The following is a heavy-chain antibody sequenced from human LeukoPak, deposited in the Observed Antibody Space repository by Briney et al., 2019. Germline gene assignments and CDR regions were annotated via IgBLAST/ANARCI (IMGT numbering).Heavy chain of an antibody. CDR2: ISPIFGTA. J-gene: IGHJ3*02. V-gene: IGHV1-69*01. CDR1: GGTFSSYA. D-gene: IGHD2-21*02. CDR3: ARARVGTWAFDI. Sequence: SVKVSCKASGGTFSSYAISWVRQAPGQGLEWMGGISPIFGTANYAQKFQGRVTITADESTSTAYMELSSLRSEDTAVCYCARARVGTWAFDIWGQGTMVTVSS.